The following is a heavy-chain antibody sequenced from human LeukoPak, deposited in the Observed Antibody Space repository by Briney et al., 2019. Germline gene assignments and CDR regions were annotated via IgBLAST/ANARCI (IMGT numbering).Heavy chain of an antibody. CDR2: IYTSGST. V-gene: IGHV4-61*02. Sequence: PSETLSLTCTVSGGSISSGSYYWSWIRQPAGKGLEWIGRIYTSGSTNYNPSLKSRVTISVDTSKNQFSLKLSSVTAADTAVYYCAREQYYYGSGSSVFDYWGQGTLVTVSS. CDR1: GGSISSGSYY. D-gene: IGHD3-10*01. CDR3: AREQYYYGSGSSVFDY. J-gene: IGHJ4*02.